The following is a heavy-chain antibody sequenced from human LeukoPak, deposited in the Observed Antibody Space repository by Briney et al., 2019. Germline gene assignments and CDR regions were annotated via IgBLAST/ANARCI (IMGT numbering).Heavy chain of an antibody. V-gene: IGHV4-4*07. CDR1: GGSISSYY. Sequence: SETLSLTCTVSGGSISSYYWSWIQQPAGKGLEWIGRIYTSGSTNYNPSLKSRVTMSVDTSKNQFSLKLSSVTAADTAVYYCARERWWSSSWYVDYWGQGTLVTVSS. D-gene: IGHD6-13*01. CDR3: ARERWWSSSWYVDY. J-gene: IGHJ4*02. CDR2: IYTSGST.